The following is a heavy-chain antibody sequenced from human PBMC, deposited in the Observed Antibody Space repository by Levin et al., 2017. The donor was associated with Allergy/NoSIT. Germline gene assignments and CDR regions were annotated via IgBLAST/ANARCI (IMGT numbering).Heavy chain of an antibody. CDR1: GFTFSTYG. Sequence: PGGSLRLSCVASGFTFSTYGMHWVRQAPGKGLEWVAIITPDGNNKYYAASVKGRFTIPRDNSKNTLHLHMNSLTTDDPATYYGAKGGGMDYWGQGTLVTVSS. J-gene: IGHJ4*02. CDR3: AKGGGMDY. V-gene: IGHV3-30*18. D-gene: IGHD1-26*01. CDR2: ITPDGNNK.